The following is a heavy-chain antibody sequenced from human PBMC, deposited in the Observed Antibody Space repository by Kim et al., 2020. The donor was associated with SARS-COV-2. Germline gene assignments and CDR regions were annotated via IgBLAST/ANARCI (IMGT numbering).Heavy chain of an antibody. D-gene: IGHD3-3*01. V-gene: IGHV7-4-1*02. CDR3: ASTFWSGFTNWFDP. CDR1: GYTFTSYA. CDR2: INTNTGNP. Sequence: ASVKVSCKASGYTFTSYAMNWVRQAPGQGLEWMGWINTNTGNPTYAQGFTGRFVFSLDTSVSTAYLQISSLKAGDTGMYYCASTFWSGFTNWFDPWGQG. J-gene: IGHJ5*02.